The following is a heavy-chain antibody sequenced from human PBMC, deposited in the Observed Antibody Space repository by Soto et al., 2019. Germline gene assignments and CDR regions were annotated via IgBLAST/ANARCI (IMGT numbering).Heavy chain of an antibody. Sequence: SEALARSCTRPGGSISGYNWRSLRQPPGKGLEWLCYIYSMGSINYNPSVRSRVTMSIDTSQEEFSLKLRSVTATDTAVYYCARHVNLPLAGTGFGFWGRGTLVNVYS. CDR3: ARHVNLPLAGTGFGF. CDR1: GGSISGYN. V-gene: IGHV4-59*08. D-gene: IGHD6-19*01. J-gene: IGHJ4*02. CDR2: IYSMGSI.